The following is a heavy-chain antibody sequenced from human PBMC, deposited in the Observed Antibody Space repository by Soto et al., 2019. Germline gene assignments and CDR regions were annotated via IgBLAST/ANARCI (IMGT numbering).Heavy chain of an antibody. V-gene: IGHV3-74*01. CDR3: AVVPAANGHYGMDV. D-gene: IGHD2-2*01. CDR1: GFTFSSYW. Sequence: GGSLRLSCAASGFTFSSYWMHWVRQAPGKGLVWVSRINSDGSSTSYADSVKGRFTISRDNAKNTLYLQMNSLRAEDTAVYYCAVVPAANGHYGMDVWGQGTTVTVSS. CDR2: INSDGSST. J-gene: IGHJ6*02.